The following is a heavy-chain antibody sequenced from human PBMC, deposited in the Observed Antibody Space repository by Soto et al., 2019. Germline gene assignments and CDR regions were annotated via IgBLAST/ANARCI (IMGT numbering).Heavy chain of an antibody. CDR3: ILLWDSSSWKAYFEY. J-gene: IGHJ4*02. CDR2: IYWDNDK. CDR1: GFSLRTSGVG. Sequence: SDPTLVNPTQTLTLTCTFSGFSLRTSGVGVGWISQPPGKALERLALIYWDNDKSYSPSLKSRLTITKDTSKNQVVLTMTNMEPVDMATFYFILLWDSSSWKAYFEYWGQGSLVTVSS. D-gene: IGHD6-13*01. V-gene: IGHV2-5*02.